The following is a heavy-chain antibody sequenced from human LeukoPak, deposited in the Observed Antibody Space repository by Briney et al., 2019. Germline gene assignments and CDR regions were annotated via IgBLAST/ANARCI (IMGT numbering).Heavy chain of an antibody. V-gene: IGHV3-20*04. J-gene: IGHJ4*02. CDR2: INWNGGST. D-gene: IGHD3-22*01. CDR1: GFTFDDYG. CDR3: ARDGYYYHSSGFQFDY. Sequence: PGGSLRLSCAAAGFTFDDYGMSWVRQAPGKGLEWVSGINWNGGSTGYADSVKGRFTISRDNAKNSLYLQMNSLRAEDTALYYCARDGYYYHSSGFQFDYWGQGTLVTVSS.